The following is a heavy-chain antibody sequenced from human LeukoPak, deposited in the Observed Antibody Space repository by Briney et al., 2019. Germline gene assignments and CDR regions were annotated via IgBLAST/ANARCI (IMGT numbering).Heavy chain of an antibody. CDR2: ISYDGSNK. CDR3: AKDENYYDSSGYSSLGY. V-gene: IGHV3-30*18. D-gene: IGHD3-22*01. Sequence: GRSLRLSCAASGFTFSSYGMHWVRQAPGKGLEWVAVISYDGSNKYYADSVKGRFTISRDNSKNTLYLQMNSLRAEDTAVYYCAKDENYYDSSGYSSLGYWGQGTLVTVSS. CDR1: GFTFSSYG. J-gene: IGHJ4*02.